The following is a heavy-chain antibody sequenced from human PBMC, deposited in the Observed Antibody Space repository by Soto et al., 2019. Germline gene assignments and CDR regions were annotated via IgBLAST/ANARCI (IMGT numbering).Heavy chain of an antibody. V-gene: IGHV4-30-2*01. CDR1: GGSISSGGYS. Sequence: NPSETLSLTCAVSGGSISSGGYSWSWIRQPPGKGLEWIGYIYHSGSTYYNPSLKSRVTISVDRSKNQFSLKLSSVTAADTAVYYCARGDYYYDSSGHFPGWFDPWGQGTLVTVSS. CDR2: IYHSGST. J-gene: IGHJ5*02. CDR3: ARGDYYYDSSGHFPGWFDP. D-gene: IGHD3-22*01.